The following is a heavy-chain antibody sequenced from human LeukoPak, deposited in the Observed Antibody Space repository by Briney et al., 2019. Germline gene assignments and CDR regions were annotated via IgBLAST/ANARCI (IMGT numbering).Heavy chain of an antibody. J-gene: IGHJ3*02. CDR1: GYSFTSYW. V-gene: IGHV5-10-1*01. CDR2: IDPSDSYT. CDR3: ASLDDNWNDGYAFDI. Sequence: GESLKISCKGSGYSFTSYWISWVRQMPGKGLEWMGRIDPSDSYTNYSPSFQGHVTISADKSISTAYLQWSSLKASDTAMYYCASLDDNWNDGYAFDIWGQGTMVTVSS. D-gene: IGHD1-1*01.